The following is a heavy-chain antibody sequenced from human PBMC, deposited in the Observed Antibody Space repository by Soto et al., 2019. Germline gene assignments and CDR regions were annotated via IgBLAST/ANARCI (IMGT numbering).Heavy chain of an antibody. D-gene: IGHD3-10*01. V-gene: IGHV1-18*01. CDR1: GYTFTSYD. CDR3: AREGGTMAAGRFDP. Sequence: QVQLVQSGAEVKKPGASVKVSCKASGYTFTSYDIRWVRQAPGQGLEWMGWISAYNGNTNYAQKLQDRVTMTTDTSTSTASMALRSLSSDATAVYSCAREGGTMAAGRFDPWGQGTLVTVSS. J-gene: IGHJ5*02. CDR2: ISAYNGNT.